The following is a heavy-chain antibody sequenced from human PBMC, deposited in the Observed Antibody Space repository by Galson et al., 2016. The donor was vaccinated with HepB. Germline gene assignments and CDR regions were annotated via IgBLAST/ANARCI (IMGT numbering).Heavy chain of an antibody. V-gene: IGHV3-33*01. CDR1: GFTFSHFG. D-gene: IGHD6-19*01. CDR3: ARSKAVAGIGTFGGFDQ. CDR2: IWYDGDTK. J-gene: IGHJ4*02. Sequence: LRLSCAASGFTFSHFGMHWVRQAPGKGLEWVAVIWYDGDTKYYADSVEGRFTISRDNAKNSLYLQMNSLRAEDTAVYYCARSKAVAGIGTFGGFDQWGQGTLVTVSS.